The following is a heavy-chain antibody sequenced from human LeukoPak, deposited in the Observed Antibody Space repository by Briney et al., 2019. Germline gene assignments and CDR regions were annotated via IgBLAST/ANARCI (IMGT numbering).Heavy chain of an antibody. CDR1: GYTFIGYY. CDR2: INPDNGAI. Sequence: ASVKVSCKTSGYTFIGYYMHWVRQAPGRGLEWMGWINPDNGAINHAQKSQGRVTMTRHTSINTVYMELSRLGSDDAAVYYCTRERLSPGKGFDHWGQGTLVTVSS. J-gene: IGHJ4*02. D-gene: IGHD4-23*01. CDR3: TRERLSPGKGFDH. V-gene: IGHV1-2*02.